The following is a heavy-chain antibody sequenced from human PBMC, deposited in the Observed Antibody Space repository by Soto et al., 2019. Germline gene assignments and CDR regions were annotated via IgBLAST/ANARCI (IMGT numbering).Heavy chain of an antibody. CDR1: GYTFTSYA. CDR2: INAGNGNT. D-gene: IGHD4-17*01. J-gene: IGHJ4*02. V-gene: IGHV1-3*01. Sequence: QVQLVQSGAEVKKPGASVKVSCKASGYTFTSYAMHWVRQAPGQRLEWMGWINAGNGNTKYSQKFQGRVTITRDTSASTAYMELSSLRSEDTAVYYCARVDDYGDYYFDYWGQGTLVTVSS. CDR3: ARVDDYGDYYFDY.